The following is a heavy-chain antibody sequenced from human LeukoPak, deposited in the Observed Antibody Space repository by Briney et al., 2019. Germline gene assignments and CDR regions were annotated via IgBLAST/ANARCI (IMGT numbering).Heavy chain of an antibody. V-gene: IGHV3-30*02. D-gene: IGHD1-26*01. CDR3: AGGSYLSGARIDY. J-gene: IGHJ4*02. CDR1: GFTFSSYG. Sequence: GGSLRLSCAASGFTFSSYGMHWVRQAPGKGLEWVAFIRYDGSNKYYADSVKGRFTISRDNSKNTLYLQMNSLRAEDTAAYYCAGGSYLSGARIDYWGQGTLVTVSS. CDR2: IRYDGSNK.